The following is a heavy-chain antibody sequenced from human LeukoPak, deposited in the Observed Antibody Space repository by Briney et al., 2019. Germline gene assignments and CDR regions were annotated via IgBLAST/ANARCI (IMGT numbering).Heavy chain of an antibody. CDR3: ARFSGYDFYYYYGMDV. V-gene: IGHV1-18*01. Sequence: ASVKVSCKASGYTFTSYGISWVRQAPGQGLEWMGWISAYNGNTNYAQKLQGRVTMTTDTSTSTAYMELRSLRSDDTAVYYCARFSGYDFYYYYGMDVWGQGTTVTVSS. D-gene: IGHD5-12*01. CDR1: GYTFTSYG. J-gene: IGHJ6*02. CDR2: ISAYNGNT.